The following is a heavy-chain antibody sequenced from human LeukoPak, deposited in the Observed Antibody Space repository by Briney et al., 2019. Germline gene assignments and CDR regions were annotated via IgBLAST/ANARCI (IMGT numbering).Heavy chain of an antibody. CDR2: ISWNSGSI. D-gene: IGHD6-19*01. CDR3: AKDKRGYSSGWLDY. V-gene: IGHV3-9*01. CDR1: GFTFDDYA. Sequence: GGSLRLSCAASGFTFDDYAMHWVRQAPGKGLEWVSGISWNSGSIGYADSVKGRFTISRDNAKNSLYLQMNSLRAEDTALYYCAKDKRGYSSGWLDYWGQGTLVTVSS. J-gene: IGHJ4*02.